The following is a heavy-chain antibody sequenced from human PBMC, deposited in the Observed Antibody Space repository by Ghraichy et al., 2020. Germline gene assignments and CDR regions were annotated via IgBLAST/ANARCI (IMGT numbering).Heavy chain of an antibody. D-gene: IGHD1-26*01. J-gene: IGHJ5*02. CDR2: IKPDGSAK. CDR3: TRDSSWSFFS. V-gene: IGHV3-7*03. CDR1: GFKFSTSW. Sequence: LSLTCAASGFKFSTSWMGWVRQAPAKGLEWVANIKPDGSAKYYVDSVKGRSTISRDNAENSLYLDINSVRAEDTAVYYCTRDSSWSFFSWGQGTLVTVSS.